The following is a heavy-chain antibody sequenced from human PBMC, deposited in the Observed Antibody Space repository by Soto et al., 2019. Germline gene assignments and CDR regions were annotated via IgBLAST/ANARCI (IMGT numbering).Heavy chain of an antibody. Sequence: SETLSLTCAVYGGSFSGYYWTWIRQPPGTGLEWIGEINHSGSTNYNPSLKSRVTISVDTSKNQFSLKLTSVTAADTAVYYCARGDYHDNSGPFSDAFDVWGQGTMVTVSS. D-gene: IGHD3-22*01. CDR2: INHSGST. J-gene: IGHJ3*01. CDR3: ARGDYHDNSGPFSDAFDV. CDR1: GGSFSGYY. V-gene: IGHV4-34*01.